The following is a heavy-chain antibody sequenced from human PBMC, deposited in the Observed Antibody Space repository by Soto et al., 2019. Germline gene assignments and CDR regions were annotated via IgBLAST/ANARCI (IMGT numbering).Heavy chain of an antibody. J-gene: IGHJ5*02. CDR1: GFTFRSFT. V-gene: IGHV3-21*01. Sequence: PGGSLRLSCAASGFTFRSFTMNWVRQAPGKGLEWVSTISSNSAYIYYTDALRGRFTISRDIAKNSLHLQMNSLRAEDTAVYYCTRDASRDSSARGWFDPWGPGTLVTVYS. CDR2: ISSNSAYI. CDR3: TRDASRDSSARGWFDP. D-gene: IGHD6-13*01.